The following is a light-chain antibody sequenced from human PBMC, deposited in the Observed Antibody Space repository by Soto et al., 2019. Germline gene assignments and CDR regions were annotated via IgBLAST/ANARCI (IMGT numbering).Light chain of an antibody. CDR3: QQYNSYLVT. Sequence: DMQMTQSPSTLSASVGDRVTITCRASQSISGWVAGYQQPPGKEPKLLMYDASSLQSGVPSRFSGIGSGTEFTLTISSLQPDEFATYYCQQYNSYLVTFGGGTKVDIK. CDR1: QSISGW. CDR2: DAS. V-gene: IGKV1-5*01. J-gene: IGKJ4*01.